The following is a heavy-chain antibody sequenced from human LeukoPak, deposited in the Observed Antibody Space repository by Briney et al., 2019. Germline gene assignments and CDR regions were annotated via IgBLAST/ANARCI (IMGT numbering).Heavy chain of an antibody. J-gene: IGHJ6*02. CDR2: INPNSGGT. CDR3: ARAPLVRYFDWLPDDYYGMDV. Sequence: GASVNVSCKASGYTFTGYYMHWVRQAPGQGLEWMGWINPNSGGTNYAQKFQGWVTMTRDTSISTAYMELSRLRSDDTAVYYCARAPLVRYFDWLPDDYYGMDVWGQGTTVTVSS. D-gene: IGHD3-9*01. CDR1: GYTFTGYY. V-gene: IGHV1-2*04.